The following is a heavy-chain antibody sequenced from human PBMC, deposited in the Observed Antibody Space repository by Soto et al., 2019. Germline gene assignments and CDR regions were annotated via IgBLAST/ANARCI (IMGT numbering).Heavy chain of an antibody. CDR2: IIPIFGTA. V-gene: IGHV1-69*06. Sequence: VASVKVSCKASGGTFSSYAISWVRQAPGQGLEWMGGIIPIFGTANYAQKFQGRVTITADKSTSTAYMELRSLRSDDTAVYYCARDRGMATILYYGMDVWGQGTTVTVSS. CDR1: GGTFSSYA. CDR3: ARDRGMATILYYGMDV. J-gene: IGHJ6*02. D-gene: IGHD5-12*01.